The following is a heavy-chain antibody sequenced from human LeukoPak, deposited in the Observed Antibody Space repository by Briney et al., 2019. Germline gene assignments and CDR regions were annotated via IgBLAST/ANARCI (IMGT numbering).Heavy chain of an antibody. CDR2: ISGSGGST. J-gene: IGHJ5*02. D-gene: IGHD2-21*02. V-gene: IGHV3-43*02. CDR3: VKDRTGAYCGGDCYSLSS. Sequence: GGSLRLSCAASGFTFSSYAMSWVRQAPGKGLEWVSAISGSGGSTYYADSVKGRFTISRDNSKNSLFLQMKSLRTEDTALYYCVKDRTGAYCGGDCYSLSSWGQGTLVTVSS. CDR1: GFTFSSYA.